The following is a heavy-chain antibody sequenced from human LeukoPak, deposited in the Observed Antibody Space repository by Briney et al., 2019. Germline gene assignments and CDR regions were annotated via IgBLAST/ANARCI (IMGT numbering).Heavy chain of an antibody. Sequence: PGGSLRLSCAASGFTFSSYSMNWVRQAPGKGLEWVSSISSSSSYIYYADSVKGRFTISRDNAKNSLYLQMNSLRAEDTAVYYCARLPILRPGGDAFDIWGQGTMVTVSS. CDR1: GFTFSSYS. J-gene: IGHJ3*02. CDR3: ARLPILRPGGDAFDI. D-gene: IGHD3-10*01. V-gene: IGHV3-21*01. CDR2: ISSSSSYI.